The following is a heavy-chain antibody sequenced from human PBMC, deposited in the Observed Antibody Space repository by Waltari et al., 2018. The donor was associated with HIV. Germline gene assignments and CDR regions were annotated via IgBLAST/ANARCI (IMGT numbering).Heavy chain of an antibody. CDR2: IYYSGGT. D-gene: IGHD3-22*01. CDR1: VRSISSTSYY. CDR3: ARVNLAPDYYDSSGYLGYFDY. V-gene: IGHV4-39*07. J-gene: IGHJ4*02. Sequence: QLQLQESGSGLVQPSETLSLTCPVPVRSISSTSYYWGWIRQPTRKGLEWIGSIYYSGGTYYNPSLKSRVTISVDTSKNQFSLKLGSVTAADTAVYYCARVNLAPDYYDSSGYLGYFDYWGQGTLVTVSS.